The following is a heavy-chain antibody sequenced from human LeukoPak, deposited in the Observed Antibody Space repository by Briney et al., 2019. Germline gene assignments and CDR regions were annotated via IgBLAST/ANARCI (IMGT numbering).Heavy chain of an antibody. V-gene: IGHV4-59*01. J-gene: IGHJ4*02. CDR3: ARDKSLRGRWYGSDY. CDR2: TGGT. Sequence: SETLSLTCTVSGGSLGTYFWSWIRQSPGEGLEWIGYTGGTNYNPSLKSRVSISVDTSKNQFSLKLSSVTAADTAVYYCARDKSLRGRWYGSDYWGQGAQVTVPS. D-gene: IGHD6-13*01. CDR1: GGSLGTYF.